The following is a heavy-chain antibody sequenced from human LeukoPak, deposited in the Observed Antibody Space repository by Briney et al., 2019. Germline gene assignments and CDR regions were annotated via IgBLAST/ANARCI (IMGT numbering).Heavy chain of an antibody. J-gene: IGHJ4*02. CDR1: GYTFTGYY. CDR3: AREYCSCTSCYNDY. CDR2: INPNSGGT. D-gene: IGHD2-2*02. V-gene: IGHV1-2*02. Sequence: ASVKVSCKASGYTFTGYYMHWVRQAPGQGLEWMGWINPNSGGTNYAQKFQGRVTMTRDTSISTAYMELSRLRSDDTAVYYCAREYCSCTSCYNDYWGQGTLVTVSS.